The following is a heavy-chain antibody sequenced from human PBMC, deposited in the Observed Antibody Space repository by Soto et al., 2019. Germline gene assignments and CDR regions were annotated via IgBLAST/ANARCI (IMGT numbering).Heavy chain of an antibody. J-gene: IGHJ6*02. D-gene: IGHD5-18*01. Sequence: GASVKVSCKASGGTFSSYAISWVRQAPGQGLEWMGGIIPIFGTANYAQKFQGRVTITADESTSTAYMELSSLRSEDTAVYYCARHRRRGYSSPYYYYGMDVWGQGTTVTVSS. CDR2: IIPIFGTA. V-gene: IGHV1-69*13. CDR1: GGTFSSYA. CDR3: ARHRRRGYSSPYYYYGMDV.